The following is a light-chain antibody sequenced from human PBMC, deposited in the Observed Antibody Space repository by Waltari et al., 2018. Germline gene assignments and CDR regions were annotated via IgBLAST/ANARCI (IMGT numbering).Light chain of an antibody. CDR2: QDL. CDR3: QALGSNRWV. CDR1: ILGIKY. Sequence: SELTRPPSASVSPGQTASITFSGDILGIKYTSWYPHKPGQSPLLVLYQDLNRPSGIPERFAGSKSGNTATLTISGTQAMDDADYYCQALGSNRWVFGGGTKLTVL. V-gene: IGLV3-1*01. J-gene: IGLJ3*02.